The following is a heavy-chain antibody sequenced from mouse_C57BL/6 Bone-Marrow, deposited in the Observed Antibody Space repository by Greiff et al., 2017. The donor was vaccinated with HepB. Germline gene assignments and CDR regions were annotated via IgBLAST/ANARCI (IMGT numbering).Heavy chain of an antibody. D-gene: IGHD2-3*01. CDR2: ISYDGSN. CDR3: ARVWLLPYYFDD. CDR1: GYSITSGYY. V-gene: IGHV3-6*01. J-gene: IGHJ2*01. Sequence: VQLKESGPGLVKPSQSLSLTCSVTGYSITSGYYWNWIRQFPGNKLEWMGYISYDGSNNYNPSLKNRISITRDTSKNQFFLKLNSVTTEDTATYYCARVWLLPYYFDDWGQGTTLTVSS.